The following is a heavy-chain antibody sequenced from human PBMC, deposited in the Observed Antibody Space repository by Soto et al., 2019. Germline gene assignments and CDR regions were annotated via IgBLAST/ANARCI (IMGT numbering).Heavy chain of an antibody. Sequence: PSETLSLTCTASGGSISSYYWSWIRQPPGKGLEWIGYIYYSGSTNYNPSLKSRVTISVDTSKNQFSLKLSSVTAADTAVYYCARFLYYDFWSGYLNYYYGMDVWGQGTTVTVSS. CDR2: IYYSGST. J-gene: IGHJ6*02. CDR3: ARFLYYDFWSGYLNYYYGMDV. CDR1: GGSISSYY. D-gene: IGHD3-3*01. V-gene: IGHV4-59*01.